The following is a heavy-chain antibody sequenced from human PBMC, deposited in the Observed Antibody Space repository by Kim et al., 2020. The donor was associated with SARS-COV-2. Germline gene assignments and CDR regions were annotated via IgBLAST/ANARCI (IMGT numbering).Heavy chain of an antibody. CDR2: SGGT. V-gene: IGHV4-39*01. J-gene: IGHJ5*02. Sequence: SGGTSYNPSLKSRVTISVDTAKNQFSPKLGSVTAADTAVYYCARREWFDPWGQGTLVTVSS. CDR3: ARREWFDP.